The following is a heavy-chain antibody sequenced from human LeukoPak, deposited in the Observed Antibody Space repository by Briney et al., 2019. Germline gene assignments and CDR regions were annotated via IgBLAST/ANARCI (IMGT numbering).Heavy chain of an antibody. CDR1: GFTFSNYW. V-gene: IGHV3-7*01. CDR3: ARDAGYGYDRFDY. Sequence: GGSLRLSCAASGFTFSNYWMSWVRQAPGNGPEWVANIKEDESEKNYVDSVKGRFTISRDNAKNSLYLQMNSLRAEDTAVYYCARDAGYGYDRFDYWGQGTQVTVSS. CDR2: IKEDESEK. D-gene: IGHD5-18*01. J-gene: IGHJ4*02.